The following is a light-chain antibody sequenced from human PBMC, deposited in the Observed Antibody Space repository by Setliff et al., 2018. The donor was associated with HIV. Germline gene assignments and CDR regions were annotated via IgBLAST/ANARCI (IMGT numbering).Light chain of an antibody. Sequence: QSVLAQPASVSGSPGQSITISCTGTSSDVGGYNYVSWYQQHPGKAPKLIISEVNNRPSGVTNRFSGTKSGNTASLTISGLQTEDEGDYYCSSYAITNTLPFGTGTKVNRP. CDR3: SSYAITNTLP. CDR2: EVN. V-gene: IGLV2-14*01. J-gene: IGLJ1*01. CDR1: SSDVGGYNY.